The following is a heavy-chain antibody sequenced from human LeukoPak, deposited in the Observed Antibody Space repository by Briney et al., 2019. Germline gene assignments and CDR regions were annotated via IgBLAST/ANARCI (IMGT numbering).Heavy chain of an antibody. J-gene: IGHJ4*02. CDR2: ISGSGGRT. D-gene: IGHD2-2*01. CDR3: AKDGPGVVPSAIMYYFDY. Sequence: GGSLRLSCAASGFTFSSYVMSWVRQAPGKGLEWVSAISGSGGRTYYADSVKGRFAISRDNSKNTLFLQMNSVRTEDTALYYCAKDGPGVVPSAIMYYFDYWGQGTLVTVSS. CDR1: GFTFSSYV. V-gene: IGHV3-23*01.